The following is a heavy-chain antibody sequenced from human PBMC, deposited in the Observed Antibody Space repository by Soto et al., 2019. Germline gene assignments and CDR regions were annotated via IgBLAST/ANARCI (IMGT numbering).Heavy chain of an antibody. Sequence: PSETLSLTCSVSGASITHYYWSCIRQPAGKGLEWIGRIYGGGSTAYNPSLKSRVTMSVDTSKNQFSLKLRSVTAADTAVYYCARDYDFWSGPHGMDVWGQGTTVTVS. D-gene: IGHD3-3*01. CDR3: ARDYDFWSGPHGMDV. CDR1: GASITHYY. CDR2: IYGGGST. J-gene: IGHJ6*02. V-gene: IGHV4-4*07.